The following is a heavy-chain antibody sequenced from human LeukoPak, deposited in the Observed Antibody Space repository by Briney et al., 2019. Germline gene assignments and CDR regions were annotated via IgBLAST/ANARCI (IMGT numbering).Heavy chain of an antibody. V-gene: IGHV4-38-2*02. J-gene: IGHJ6*03. CDR3: ARAVGYYYYMDV. D-gene: IGHD1-26*01. Sequence: SETLSLTCTVSGYSINNGYYWGWIRQPPGKGLEWIGSVYHGGNTYYNPSLKSRVTISLDTSNNQFSLKLNSVTAADTALYYCARAVGYYYYMDVWGKGTTVTVSS. CDR1: GYSINNGYY. CDR2: VYHGGNT.